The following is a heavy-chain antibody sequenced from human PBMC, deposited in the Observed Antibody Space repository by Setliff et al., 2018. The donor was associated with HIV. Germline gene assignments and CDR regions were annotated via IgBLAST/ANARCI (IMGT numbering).Heavy chain of an antibody. D-gene: IGHD1-26*01. CDR1: GYSISSGYY. CDR2: IHHSGTT. Sequence: SETLSLTCAVSGYSISSGYYWAWIRQSPGKGLDWIGTIHHSGTTYYNPSLKSRVTKSVDTTTNKFSLQLNSVTAVDTAVYYCARVPHRVVGTTTLLYHFDYWGLGTLVTVSS. CDR3: ARVPHRVVGTTTLLYHFDY. J-gene: IGHJ4*02. V-gene: IGHV4-38-2*01.